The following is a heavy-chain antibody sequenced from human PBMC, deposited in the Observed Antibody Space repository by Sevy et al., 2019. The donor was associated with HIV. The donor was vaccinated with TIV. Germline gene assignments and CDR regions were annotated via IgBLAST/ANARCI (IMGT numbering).Heavy chain of an antibody. CDR3: ARDNLRENYYDSSGHDAFDI. V-gene: IGHV3-21*01. D-gene: IGHD3-22*01. CDR1: GFTFSSYS. CDR2: ISSSSSYI. J-gene: IGHJ3*02. Sequence: GGSQRLSCAASGFTFSSYSMNWVRQAPGKGLEWVSSISSSSSYIYYADSVKGRFTISRDNAKNSLYLQMNSLRAEDTAVYYCARDNLRENYYDSSGHDAFDIWGQGTMVTVSS.